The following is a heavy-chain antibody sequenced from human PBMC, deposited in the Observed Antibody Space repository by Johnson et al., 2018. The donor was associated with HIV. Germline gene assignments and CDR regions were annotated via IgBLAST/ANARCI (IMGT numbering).Heavy chain of an antibody. Sequence: QVQLVESGGGLVQPGRSLRLSCAASGFTFSSYAMHWVRQAPGKGLEWVAVISYDGSNKYYADSVKGRFTISRDNSKNTLYLQMNSLRVEDTAVYYCAKGRNTYGADVFDIWGQGTMVTVSS. CDR1: GFTFSSYA. D-gene: IGHD4/OR15-4a*01. J-gene: IGHJ3*02. V-gene: IGHV3-30*04. CDR2: ISYDGSNK. CDR3: AKGRNTYGADVFDI.